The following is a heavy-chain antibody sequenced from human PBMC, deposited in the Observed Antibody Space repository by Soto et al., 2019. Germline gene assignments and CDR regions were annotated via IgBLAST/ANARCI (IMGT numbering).Heavy chain of an antibody. D-gene: IGHD3-10*01. CDR1: GFTFSSFA. Sequence: QVQLVGSGGGVVHPGTSLRLSCVTSGFTFSSFAMDWVRQAPGKGLEWVAAISFDGRDISYRESVKGRFTISRDKFKNPVYLQMNSLRPEDTAVYYCAKESLDDFDTGRFYAPAFDPWGQGTLVTVSS. CDR2: ISFDGRDI. V-gene: IGHV3-30*18. J-gene: IGHJ5*02. CDR3: AKESLDDFDTGRFYAPAFDP.